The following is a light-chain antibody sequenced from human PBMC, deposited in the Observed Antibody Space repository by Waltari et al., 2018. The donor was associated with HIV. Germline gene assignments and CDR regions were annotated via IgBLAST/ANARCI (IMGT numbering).Light chain of an antibody. Sequence: QSALTQPRPVSGSPGPSVPISCTGTSSDVGGYNYVPWYQQHPGKAPKLMIYDVSKRPSGVPDRFSGSKSGNTASLTISGLQAEDEADYYCCSYAGSYTLVFGGGTKLTVL. V-gene: IGLV2-11*01. J-gene: IGLJ2*01. CDR2: DVS. CDR3: CSYAGSYTLV. CDR1: SSDVGGYNY.